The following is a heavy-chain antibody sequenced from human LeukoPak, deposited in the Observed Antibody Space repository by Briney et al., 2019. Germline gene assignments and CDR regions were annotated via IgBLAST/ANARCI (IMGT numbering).Heavy chain of an antibody. CDR3: ATIDRSGWYWRY. Sequence: SETLSLTCTVSGGSISRDYWSWVRQPPGKGLEWIGYIYYSGNTNYNPSLKSRVTISIDTSKNQFSLKLSSVTAADTAVYYCATIDRSGWYWRYWGQGTLVTVSS. CDR2: IYYSGNT. CDR1: GGSISRDY. D-gene: IGHD6-19*01. V-gene: IGHV4-59*01. J-gene: IGHJ4*02.